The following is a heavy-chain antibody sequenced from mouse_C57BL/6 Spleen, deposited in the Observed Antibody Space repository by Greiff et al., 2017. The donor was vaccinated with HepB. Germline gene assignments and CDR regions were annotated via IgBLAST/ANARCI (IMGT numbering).Heavy chain of an antibody. Sequence: VQLQQPGAELVKPGASVKLSCKASGYTFTSYWMHWVKQRPGRGLAWIGRIDPKSGGTKYNEKFKSKATLTVDKPSSTAYMQLSSLTSEDSAVYYCARGGRGNDGYSSYYFEYWGQGTTLTVSS. CDR1: GYTFTSYW. V-gene: IGHV1-72*01. CDR2: IDPKSGGT. CDR3: ARGGRGNDGYSSYYFEY. D-gene: IGHD2-3*01. J-gene: IGHJ2*01.